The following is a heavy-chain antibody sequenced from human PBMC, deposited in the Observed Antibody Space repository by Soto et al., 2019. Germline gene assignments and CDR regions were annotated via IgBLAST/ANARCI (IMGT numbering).Heavy chain of an antibody. CDR2: IIPILGIA. D-gene: IGHD2-21*01. CDR1: GGTFSSYT. V-gene: IGHV1-69*08. J-gene: IGHJ4*02. Sequence: QVQLVQSGAEVKKPGSSVKVSCKASGGTFSSYTISWVRQAPGQGLEWMGRIIPILGIANYAQKFQGRVTITAEKSTSTAYMELSSLRSEDTAVYYCARDPTLEGNLLNDYWGQGTLVTVSS. CDR3: ARDPTLEGNLLNDY.